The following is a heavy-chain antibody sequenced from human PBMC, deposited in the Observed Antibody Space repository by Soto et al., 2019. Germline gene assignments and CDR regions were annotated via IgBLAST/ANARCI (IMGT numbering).Heavy chain of an antibody. D-gene: IGHD2-2*01. CDR2: IIPVCSAA. Sequence: ASLNFSCTACAGTFSGHAIGWVRQAPGQGLEWMGAIIPVCSAANYTQKFQGRVTITAVKYTSTAHMEVSLQRSEDTAVYYRASRYRSTTSCYAAPVPDLFEPWGQGT. CDR3: ASRYRSTTSCYAAPVPDLFEP. V-gene: IGHV1-69*06. CDR1: AGTFSGHA. J-gene: IGHJ5*02.